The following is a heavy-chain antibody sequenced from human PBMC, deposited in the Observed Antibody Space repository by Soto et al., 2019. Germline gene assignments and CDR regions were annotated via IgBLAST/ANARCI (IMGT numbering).Heavy chain of an antibody. J-gene: IGHJ4*02. V-gene: IGHV3-23*01. CDR1: GFTFSSYA. CDR2: ISGSGGST. Sequence: EVQLLESGGGLVQPGGSLRLSCEASGFTFSSYAMSWVRQAPGKGLEWVSAISGSGGSTYYADSVKGRFTISRDNSKNKLYRQMNSLRAEDTAVYYCAKDVERYSSGWYYFDYWGQGTLVTVSS. CDR3: AKDVERYSSGWYYFDY. D-gene: IGHD6-19*01.